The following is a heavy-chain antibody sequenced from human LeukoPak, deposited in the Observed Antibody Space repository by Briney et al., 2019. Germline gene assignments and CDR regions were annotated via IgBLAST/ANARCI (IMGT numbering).Heavy chain of an antibody. CDR1: GGSLSGYY. D-gene: IGHD1-26*01. Sequence: SETLSLTCAVYGGSLSGYYWSWVRQPPGKGLEWIGEINHSGNTNYNPSLKSRVTMSVDTSKNHFYLKLSSVTAADTAVYYCARQGSGSSYYYYTFPYWGQGTLVTVSS. CDR3: ARQGSGSSYYYYTFPY. J-gene: IGHJ4*02. V-gene: IGHV4-34*01. CDR2: INHSGNT.